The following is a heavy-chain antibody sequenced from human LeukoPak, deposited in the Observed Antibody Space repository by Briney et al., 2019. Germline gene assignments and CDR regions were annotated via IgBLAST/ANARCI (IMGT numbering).Heavy chain of an antibody. CDR3: ARDVGCSSTSCYEGWFDP. CDR2: IIPIFGTA. Sequence: SVKVSCKASGGTFSSYAISWVRQAPGQGLEWMGGIIPIFGTANYAQKFQGRVTITTDESTSTAYMELSSLRSEDTAVYYCARDVGCSSTSCYEGWFDPWGQGTLVTVSS. V-gene: IGHV1-69*05. J-gene: IGHJ5*02. D-gene: IGHD2-2*01. CDR1: GGTFSSYA.